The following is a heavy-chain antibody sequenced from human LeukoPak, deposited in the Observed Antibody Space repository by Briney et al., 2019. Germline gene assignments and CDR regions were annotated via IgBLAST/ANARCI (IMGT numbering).Heavy chain of an antibody. Sequence: PGGSLRLSCAASGFTFSSYAMSWVRQAPGKGLEWVSGISDSGGSTYYADSVKGRFTISRDNSKNTLFLQMNSLRAEDTAVYYCAKHGTTVTTGLYWGQGTLVTVSS. CDR2: ISDSGGST. D-gene: IGHD4-17*01. V-gene: IGHV3-23*01. J-gene: IGHJ4*02. CDR1: GFTFSSYA. CDR3: AKHGTTVTTGLY.